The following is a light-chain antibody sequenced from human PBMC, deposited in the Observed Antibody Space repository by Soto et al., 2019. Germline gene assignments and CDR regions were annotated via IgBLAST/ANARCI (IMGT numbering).Light chain of an antibody. CDR1: QSVNSN. CDR3: LQYYGSSWT. Sequence: EIAQTQATATLSVSQGERVTLSCMASQSVNSNLSCYQQKLRRAPRGLIFGVSSNATGVPAKFSSSSSCANFTLTIIRLVPPDCSVDYCLQYYGSSWTFGQGTKVDIK. J-gene: IGKJ1*01. V-gene: IGKV3-15*01. CDR2: GVS.